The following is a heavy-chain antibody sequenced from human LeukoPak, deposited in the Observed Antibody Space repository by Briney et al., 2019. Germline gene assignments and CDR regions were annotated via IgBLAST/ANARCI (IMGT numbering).Heavy chain of an antibody. Sequence: SETLSLTCAVYGGSFSGYYWSWIRQPPGKGLEWIGEINHSGSTNYNPSLKSRVTISVDTSKNQFSLKLSSVTAADTAVYYCARASPSRGYCSSTSCFFRSSIASDYWGQGTLVTVSS. CDR3: ARASPSRGYCSSTSCFFRSSIASDY. V-gene: IGHV4-34*01. CDR1: GGSFSGYY. CDR2: INHSGST. D-gene: IGHD2-2*01. J-gene: IGHJ4*02.